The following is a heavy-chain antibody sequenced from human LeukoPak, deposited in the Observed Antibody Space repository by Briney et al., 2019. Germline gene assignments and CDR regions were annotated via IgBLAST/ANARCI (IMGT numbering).Heavy chain of an antibody. D-gene: IGHD6-13*01. CDR1: GFTFSIYS. CDR3: ARETATGVSSSWYYDY. J-gene: IGHJ4*02. CDR2: ITSDGGGT. V-gene: IGHV3-64*02. Sequence: PGGSLRLSCAASGFTFSIYSIHWVRQAPGKGLEYVSAITSDGGGTFYADSVQGRFTISRDNSKNTLYLQMGSLRAEDIAVYYCARETATGVSSSWYYDYWGQGTLVAVSS.